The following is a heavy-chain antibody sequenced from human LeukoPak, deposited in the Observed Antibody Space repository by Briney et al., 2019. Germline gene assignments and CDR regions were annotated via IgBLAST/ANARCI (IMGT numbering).Heavy chain of an antibody. Sequence: GGSLRLSCAASGFTVSSNYMSWVRQAPGKGLEWVSGISESGGNTFYADSVKGRFTISRDNSKNALFLQMNSLRAEDTAVYYCAVSARVERVWHYFNYWGQGTLVTVSS. D-gene: IGHD6-6*01. CDR1: GFTVSSNY. CDR3: AVSARVERVWHYFNY. V-gene: IGHV3-23*01. J-gene: IGHJ4*02. CDR2: ISESGGNT.